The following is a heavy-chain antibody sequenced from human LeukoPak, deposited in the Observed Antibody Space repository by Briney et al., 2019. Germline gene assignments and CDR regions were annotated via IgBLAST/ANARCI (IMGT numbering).Heavy chain of an antibody. Sequence: GGSLRLSCAASGFTFSSYWMSWVRQTPGRGLEWVATIKEDGSEKYYVDSVKGRFTISRDNAKNSLYLQMNSLRAEDTALYYCARVLAVAGTIDYWGQGTLVTVSS. CDR3: ARVLAVAGTIDY. D-gene: IGHD6-19*01. CDR2: IKEDGSEK. CDR1: GFTFSSYW. J-gene: IGHJ4*02. V-gene: IGHV3-7*03.